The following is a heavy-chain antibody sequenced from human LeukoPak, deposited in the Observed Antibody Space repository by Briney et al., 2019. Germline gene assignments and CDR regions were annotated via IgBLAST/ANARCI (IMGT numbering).Heavy chain of an antibody. Sequence: GGSLRLSCAASGFTFSSYWMSWVRQAPGKGXXXXXXXXQXGXXXXYXXXVKXXFTISXDNAKNSLXLQMNSLRAEDTAVYYCARVPCTTYXDFWSGYSCWFDPWGQGTLVTVSS. CDR3: ARVPCTTYXDFWSGYSCWFDP. D-gene: IGHD3-3*01. CDR2: XXQXGXXX. J-gene: IGHJ5*02. CDR1: GFTFSSYW. V-gene: IGHV3-7*03.